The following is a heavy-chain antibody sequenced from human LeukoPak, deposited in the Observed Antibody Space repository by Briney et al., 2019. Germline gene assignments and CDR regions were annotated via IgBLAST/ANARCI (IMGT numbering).Heavy chain of an antibody. Sequence: PGGSLRLSCVASGFTFSSYWMHWVRQDPRKGLVWVSRINGDGRNINYADSVRGRFTISRDNAKNTLYLQMNTLRVEDTAVYYRKKKLMGQRGSAGLPHYYMEGRGQGTTVTVSS. V-gene: IGHV3-74*01. J-gene: IGHJ6*02. D-gene: IGHD1/OR15-1a*01. CDR1: GFTFSSYW. CDR3: KKKLMGQRGSAGLPHYYMEG. CDR2: INGDGRNI.